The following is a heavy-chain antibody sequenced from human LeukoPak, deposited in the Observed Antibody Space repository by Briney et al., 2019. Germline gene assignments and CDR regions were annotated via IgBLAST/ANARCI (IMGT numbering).Heavy chain of an antibody. J-gene: IGHJ6*02. CDR3: AREVGVATINYNYGMDV. D-gene: IGHD5-12*01. V-gene: IGHV1-8*01. CDR1: GYTFTSYD. CDR2: MNPNSGNT. Sequence: ASVKVSCKASGYTFTSYDINWVRQATGQGLEWMGWMNPNSGNTGYAQKFQGRVTMTRNTSISTAYMELSSLRSEDTAVYYCAREVGVATINYNYGMDVWGQGTTVTVSS.